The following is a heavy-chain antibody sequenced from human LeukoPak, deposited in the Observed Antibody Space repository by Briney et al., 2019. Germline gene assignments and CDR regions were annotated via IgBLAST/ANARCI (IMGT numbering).Heavy chain of an antibody. CDR2: IYSDNT. Sequence: PGGSLRLSCTVSGFTVSSNSMSWVRQAPGKGLEWVSFIYSDNTHYSDSVKGRFTISRDNSKNTLYLQMNSLRAEDTAVYYCTTDRLLMTTVTHYYYYYYMDVWGKGTTVTVSS. CDR1: GFTVSSNS. CDR3: TTDRLLMTTVTHYYYYYYMDV. V-gene: IGHV3-53*01. J-gene: IGHJ6*03. D-gene: IGHD4-11*01.